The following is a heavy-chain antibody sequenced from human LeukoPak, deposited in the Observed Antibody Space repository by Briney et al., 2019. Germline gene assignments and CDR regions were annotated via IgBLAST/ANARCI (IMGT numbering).Heavy chain of an antibody. CDR1: GFTFSSYW. V-gene: IGHV3-74*01. CDR2: INGDGNNI. J-gene: IGHJ4*02. Sequence: GGSLRLSCAASGFTFSSYWMHWVRQTPGKGLVWVSRINGDGNNIAYADSVKDRFTISRDNAKNTLYLEMNSLRVEDTAVCFCGRDFSSSCSLDYWGQGILVTVSS. D-gene: IGHD6-13*01. CDR3: GRDFSSSCSLDY.